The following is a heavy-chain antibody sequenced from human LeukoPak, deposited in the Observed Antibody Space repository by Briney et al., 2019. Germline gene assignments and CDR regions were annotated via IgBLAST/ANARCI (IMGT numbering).Heavy chain of an antibody. CDR3: ARGSTGPFDY. D-gene: IGHD2-2*01. J-gene: IGHJ4*02. Sequence: SETLSLTCTVSGGSISSSSYYWSWIRQPPGKGLEWIGYIYYSGSTNYNPSLKSRVTISVDTSKNQFSLKLTSVTAADTAVYYCARGSTGPFDYWGQGTLVTVSS. CDR1: GGSISSSSYY. CDR2: IYYSGST. V-gene: IGHV4-61*01.